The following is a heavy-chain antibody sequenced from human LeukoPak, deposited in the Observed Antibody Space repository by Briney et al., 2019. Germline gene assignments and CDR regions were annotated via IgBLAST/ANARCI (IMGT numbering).Heavy chain of an antibody. CDR2: IYYSGST. CDR3: ARGDSAYYYDSSGYGY. J-gene: IGHJ4*02. CDR1: GGSISSGDYY. V-gene: IGHV4-30-4*08. D-gene: IGHD3-22*01. Sequence: PSGTLSLTCTVSGGSISSGDYYWSWIRQPPGKGLEWIGYIYYSGSTYYNPSLKSRVTISVDTSKNQFSLKLSSVTAADTAVYYCARGDSAYYYDSSGYGYWGQGTLVTVSS.